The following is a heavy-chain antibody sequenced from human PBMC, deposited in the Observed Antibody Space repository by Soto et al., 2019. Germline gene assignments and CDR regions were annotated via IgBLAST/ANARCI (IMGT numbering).Heavy chain of an antibody. D-gene: IGHD6-19*01. CDR3: AKLPYSSGVYYFDC. J-gene: IGHJ4*02. CDR2: IRGTSVST. V-gene: IGHV3-23*01. Sequence: GGSLSLSCAASTFTFSAHAMRWFRQAPGKGLRWVARIRGTSVSTYHAACVKGRFTSSRDNSKNTRYLQMNSLKVEDTAVYYCAKLPYSSGVYYFDCWGLGTLVTVSS. CDR1: TFTFSAHA.